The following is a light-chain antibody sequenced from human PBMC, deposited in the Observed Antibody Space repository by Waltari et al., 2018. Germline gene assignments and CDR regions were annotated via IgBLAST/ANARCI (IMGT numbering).Light chain of an antibody. CDR3: MQALQTPKT. V-gene: IGKV2-28*01. CDR1: QSLLHSSGHHF. J-gene: IGKJ5*01. CDR2: LGS. Sequence: EIVMSQSPLSLSVSPGESASVSCRSSQSLLHSSGHHFLYWYLQKPGQSPQLLIYLGSYRASGVPARFSASRSGSDFTLKISRVEAEDVGVYFCMQALQTPKTFGQGTRL.